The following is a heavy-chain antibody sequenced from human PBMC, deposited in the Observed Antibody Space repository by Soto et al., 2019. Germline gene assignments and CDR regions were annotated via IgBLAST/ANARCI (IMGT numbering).Heavy chain of an antibody. Sequence: PGGSLRLSCAASGFTFSSYAMSWVRQAPGKGLEWVSAISGSGGSTYYADSVKGRFTISRDNSKNTLYLQMNSLRAEDTAVYYCAKVGPAVVVPAAFRYMDVWGKGTTVTVSS. V-gene: IGHV3-23*01. CDR3: AKVGPAVVVPAAFRYMDV. D-gene: IGHD2-2*01. CDR2: ISGSGGST. J-gene: IGHJ6*03. CDR1: GFTFSSYA.